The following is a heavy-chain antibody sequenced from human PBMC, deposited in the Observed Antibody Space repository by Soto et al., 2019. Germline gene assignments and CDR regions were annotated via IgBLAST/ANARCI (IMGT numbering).Heavy chain of an antibody. CDR1: GYTFTSYD. V-gene: IGHV1-8*01. CDR3: ARGLFTMVRGVIITEDAFDI. Sequence: ASVKVSCKASGYTFTSYDINWVRQATGQGREWMGWMNPNSGNTGYAQKFQGRVTMTRNTSISTADMELSSLRSEDTAVYYCARGLFTMVRGVIITEDAFDIWGQGAMVTVSS. D-gene: IGHD3-10*01. J-gene: IGHJ3*02. CDR2: MNPNSGNT.